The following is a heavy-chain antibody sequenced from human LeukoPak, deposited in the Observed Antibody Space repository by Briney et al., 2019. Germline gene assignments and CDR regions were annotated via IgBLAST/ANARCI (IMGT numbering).Heavy chain of an antibody. CDR3: ARVGYYDSSGYYYKGAFDI. D-gene: IGHD3-22*01. Sequence: GGSLRLSCADSGFTFSSYSMNWVCQAPGKGPEWVSSISSTSSYKYYADSVKGRFTISRDNAKNSLYLQMNSLRAEDTAVYYCARVGYYDSSGYYYKGAFDIWGQGTMVTVSS. CDR1: GFTFSSYS. CDR2: ISSTSSYK. V-gene: IGHV3-21*01. J-gene: IGHJ3*02.